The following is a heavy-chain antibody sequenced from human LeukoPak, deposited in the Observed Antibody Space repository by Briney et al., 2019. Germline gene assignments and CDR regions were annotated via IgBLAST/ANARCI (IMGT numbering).Heavy chain of an antibody. CDR2: IYYSGST. V-gene: IGHV4-39*01. Sequence: SETLSLTCTVSGGSISSSSYYWGWIRQPPGKGPEWIGSIYYSGSTYYNPSLKSRVTISVDTSKNQFSLKLSSVTAADTAVYYCATRRYSSGWDPYFDYWGQGTLVTVSS. CDR3: ATRRYSSGWDPYFDY. CDR1: GGSISSSSYY. D-gene: IGHD6-19*01. J-gene: IGHJ4*02.